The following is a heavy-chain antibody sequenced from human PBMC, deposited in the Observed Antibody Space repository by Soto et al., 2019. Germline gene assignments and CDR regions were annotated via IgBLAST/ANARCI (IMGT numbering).Heavy chain of an antibody. CDR2: ISGSGGST. CDR1: GFTVSSYA. V-gene: IGHV3-23*01. CDR3: AKAYDFWSGYASYYMDV. Sequence: PGGSMRLSCAASGFTVSSYAMSWVRQAPGKGLEWVSTISGSGGSTYYADSVKGRFTISRDNSKNTLYLQMNSLRAEDTAVYYCAKAYDFWSGYASYYMDVWGKGATVTVSS. J-gene: IGHJ6*03. D-gene: IGHD3-3*01.